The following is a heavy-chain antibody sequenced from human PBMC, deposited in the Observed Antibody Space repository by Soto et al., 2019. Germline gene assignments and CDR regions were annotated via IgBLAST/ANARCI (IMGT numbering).Heavy chain of an antibody. Sequence: SETLSLTCTVSGGSISSYSWSWIRQPPGQGLEWIGYNYYSGSTNYNPSLKSRVTISVDTSKNQFSLKLSSVTAADTAVYYCARGGGYCSSTSCLPYYYYYYGMDVWGQGTTVTVSS. CDR2: NYYSGST. CDR1: GGSISSYS. J-gene: IGHJ6*02. CDR3: ARGGGYCSSTSCLPYYYYYYGMDV. D-gene: IGHD2-2*01. V-gene: IGHV4-59*01.